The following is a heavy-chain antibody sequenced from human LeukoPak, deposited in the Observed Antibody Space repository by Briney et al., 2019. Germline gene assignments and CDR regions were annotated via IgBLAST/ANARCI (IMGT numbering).Heavy chain of an antibody. CDR1: GFTVSTNY. V-gene: IGHV3-66*01. Sequence: GSLRLSCAVSGFTVSTNYMSWVRQAPGKGLEWASVIYGGGSSYFADSVKGRFIISRDNSKNTLYLQMNSLRAEDTAVYYCAAASMAPSFDYWGQGTLVTVSS. CDR3: AAASMAPSFDY. D-gene: IGHD6-13*01. J-gene: IGHJ4*02. CDR2: IYGGGSS.